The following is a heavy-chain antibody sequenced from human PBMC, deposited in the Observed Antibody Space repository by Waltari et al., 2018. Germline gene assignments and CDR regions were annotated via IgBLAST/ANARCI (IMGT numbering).Heavy chain of an antibody. CDR3: ARGRGFLESLMY. D-gene: IGHD3-3*01. J-gene: IGHJ4*02. V-gene: IGHV1-8*03. CDR1: GYTFASYD. CDR2: MNPKSGNS. Sequence: QVHLAQSGAEVRKSGASVKVSCRASGYTFASYDIHWVRQATGQGLEWMGWMNPKSGNSGYAQKFQGRVTLTRNTSITTAYMEVSSLRSEDTALYYCARGRGFLESLMYWGQGTLVTVSS.